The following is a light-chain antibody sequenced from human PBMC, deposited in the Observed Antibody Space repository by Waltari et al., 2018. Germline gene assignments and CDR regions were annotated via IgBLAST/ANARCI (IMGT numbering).Light chain of an antibody. J-gene: IGLJ1*01. Sequence: QSALTQPASVSGSPGQSITISCTGTSRDVGNYNLVPWCHQHPGKAPNPMIYEGSERPSGVSNRFSGSKSGNTASLTISGLQAEDEADYYCGSYAASSTSYVFGTGTKVTVL. CDR3: GSYAASSTSYV. CDR1: SRDVGNYNL. CDR2: EGS. V-gene: IGLV2-23*01.